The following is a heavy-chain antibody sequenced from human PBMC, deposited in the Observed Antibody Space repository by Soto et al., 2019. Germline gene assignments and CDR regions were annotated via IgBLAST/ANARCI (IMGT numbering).Heavy chain of an antibody. J-gene: IGHJ4*02. Sequence: SETLSLTCTVSGGSISSSSYYWGWIRQPPGKGLEWIGSIYYSGSTYYNPSLKSRVTISVDTSKNQFSLKLSSVTAADTAVYYCATAYSYDILTGYYKKGFDYWGQGTLVTVSS. CDR1: GGSISSSSYY. CDR2: IYYSGST. D-gene: IGHD3-9*01. V-gene: IGHV4-39*01. CDR3: ATAYSYDILTGYYKKGFDY.